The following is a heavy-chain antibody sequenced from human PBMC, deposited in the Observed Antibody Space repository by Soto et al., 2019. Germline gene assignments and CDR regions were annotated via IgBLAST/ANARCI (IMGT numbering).Heavy chain of an antibody. CDR1: GFTFSNYA. J-gene: IGHJ6*02. V-gene: IGHV3-23*01. Sequence: EVQLLESGGGLVQPGGSLRLSCAASGFTFSNYAMTWVRQAPGKGLEWVSAISGSGDSTYYADSVKGRFTISRDNSMKTLSLQMNSLRAEDTAVYYCAKNQAASNSYQYNHYGLDDWGQGTTVTVSS. D-gene: IGHD4-4*01. CDR3: AKNQAASNSYQYNHYGLDD. CDR2: ISGSGDST.